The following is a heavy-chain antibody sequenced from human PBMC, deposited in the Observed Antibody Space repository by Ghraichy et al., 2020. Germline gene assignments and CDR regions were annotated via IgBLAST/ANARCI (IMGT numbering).Heavy chain of an antibody. V-gene: IGHV3-23*01. Sequence: GGSLRLSCAVSGFTLSSYSMSWVRQAPGKGPEWVAGISGSGTRTYYADSVKGRFTISRDDSKNTLYLQMDSLRAEDTAVYYCAKDLPGVVMTVLVIRGLDYWGQGTLVTVSS. CDR3: AKDLPGVVMTVLVIRGLDY. CDR1: GFTLSSYS. CDR2: ISGSGTRT. J-gene: IGHJ4*02. D-gene: IGHD3-22*01.